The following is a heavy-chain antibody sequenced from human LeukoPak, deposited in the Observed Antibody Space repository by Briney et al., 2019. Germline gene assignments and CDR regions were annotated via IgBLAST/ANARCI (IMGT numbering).Heavy chain of an antibody. CDR1: GFTFSSYA. Sequence: PGGSLRLSCAASGFTFSSYAMHWVRQAPGKGLEWVAVISYDGSNKYYADSVKGRFTISRDNSKNTLYLQMNSLRAEDTAVYYCAGDSYYDNSGSVDYWGQGTLVTVSS. D-gene: IGHD3-22*01. V-gene: IGHV3-30*04. CDR3: AGDSYYDNSGSVDY. CDR2: ISYDGSNK. J-gene: IGHJ4*02.